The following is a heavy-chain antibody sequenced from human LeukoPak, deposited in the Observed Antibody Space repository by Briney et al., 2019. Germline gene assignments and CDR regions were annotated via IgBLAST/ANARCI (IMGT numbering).Heavy chain of an antibody. V-gene: IGHV3-23*01. CDR2: ISGSGGST. CDR3: AKDRRSTSCIWFDP. D-gene: IGHD2-2*01. CDR1: GFTFSSYA. Sequence: GSLRLSCAASGFTFSSYAMSWVRQAPGKGLEWVSAISGSGGSTYYADSVKGRSTISRDNSKNTLYLQMNSLRAEDTAVYYCAKDRRSTSCIWFDPWGQGTLVTVSS. J-gene: IGHJ5*02.